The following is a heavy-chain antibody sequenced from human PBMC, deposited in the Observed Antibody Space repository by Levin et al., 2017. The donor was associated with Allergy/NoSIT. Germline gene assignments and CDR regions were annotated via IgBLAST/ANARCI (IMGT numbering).Heavy chain of an antibody. Sequence: LSLTCAASGFAFNSYAMHWVRQGPGKGLEWVAVISYDGNNEYYGESVKGRFTISRDNSKNTLYLQMNSLRTEDAAVYYCARPYNSGWVGDLDYWGQGTLVTVSS. CDR3: ARPYNSGWVGDLDY. CDR1: GFAFNSYA. V-gene: IGHV3-30-3*01. CDR2: ISYDGNNE. J-gene: IGHJ4*02. D-gene: IGHD6-19*01.